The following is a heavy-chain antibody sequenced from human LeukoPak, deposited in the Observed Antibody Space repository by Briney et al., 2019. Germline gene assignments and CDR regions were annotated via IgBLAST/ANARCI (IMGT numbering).Heavy chain of an antibody. CDR2: INPNSGGT. CDR3: ARSRAYCGGDCYPLYYFDY. CDR1: GYTFTGYY. D-gene: IGHD2-21*02. J-gene: IGHJ4*02. V-gene: IGHV1-2*02. Sequence: ASVKVSCKASGYTFTGYYMHWVRQAPGQGLEWMGWINPNSGGTNYAQKFQGRVTMTRDTSISTAYMELSRLRSDDTAVYYCARSRAYCGGDCYPLYYFDYWGQGTLVTVSS.